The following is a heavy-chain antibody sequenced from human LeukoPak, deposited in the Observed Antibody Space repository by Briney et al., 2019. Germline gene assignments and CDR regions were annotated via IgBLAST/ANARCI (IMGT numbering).Heavy chain of an antibody. CDR1: GFTFSSYA. Sequence: GGSLRLSSAASGFTFSSYAMSWVRQPPGKGLERASAISGSGGSTYYADSVKGRFTISRDNSKNTLYLQMNSLRAEDTAVYYCAKVADYSSSRDYWGQGTLVTVSS. D-gene: IGHD6-13*01. CDR3: AKVADYSSSRDY. CDR2: ISGSGGST. V-gene: IGHV3-23*01. J-gene: IGHJ4*02.